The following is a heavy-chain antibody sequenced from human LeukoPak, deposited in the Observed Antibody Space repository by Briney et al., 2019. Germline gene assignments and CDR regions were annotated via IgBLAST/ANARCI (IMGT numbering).Heavy chain of an antibody. Sequence: GGSLRLSCAASGFTVSSNYMSWVRQAPGKGLEWVSVIYSGGSTYYADSVKGRFTISRDNSKNTLYLQMNSLRPEDTAVYYCAKDLPEGYQLLTNAIVIWGQGTMVTVSS. CDR2: IYSGGST. V-gene: IGHV3-53*05. D-gene: IGHD2-2*01. CDR1: GFTVSSNY. J-gene: IGHJ3*02. CDR3: AKDLPEGYQLLTNAIVI.